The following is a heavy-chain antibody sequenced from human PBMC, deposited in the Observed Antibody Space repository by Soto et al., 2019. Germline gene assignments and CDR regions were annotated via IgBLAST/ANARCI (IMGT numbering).Heavy chain of an antibody. CDR3: ARGAEYIQY. CDR2: ISPDNGDT. V-gene: IGHV1-18*01. Sequence: QVRLVQSGGEVKKPGASVQVSCKASGYTFSSYGITWVRQAPGQGLEWMGWISPDNGDTNSVQKFQGRVTMTTDTSTNTAYMELRSLRSDDTAVYYCARGAEYIQYWGQGTVVTVSS. CDR1: GYTFSSYG. J-gene: IGHJ1*01.